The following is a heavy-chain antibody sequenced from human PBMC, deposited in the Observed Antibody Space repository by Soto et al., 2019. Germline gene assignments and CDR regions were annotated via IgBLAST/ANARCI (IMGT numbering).Heavy chain of an antibody. CDR3: ARGGLYDLWSGLFD. CDR2: MHDSGTT. J-gene: IGHJ4*02. D-gene: IGHD3-3*01. Sequence: PSETLSLTCSVSGASVTSGDYYWNWIRQTPGTGLEWLGHMHDSGTTSYNPSLKSRVTISRDTSKNQFSLKLTSVSAADTAVYFCARGGLYDLWSGLFDWGQGIRVTVSS. CDR1: GASVTSGDYY. V-gene: IGHV4-30-4*01.